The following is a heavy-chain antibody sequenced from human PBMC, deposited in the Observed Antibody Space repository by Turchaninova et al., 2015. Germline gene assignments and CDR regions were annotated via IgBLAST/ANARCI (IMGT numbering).Heavy chain of an antibody. J-gene: IGHJ4*02. CDR3: ARGQYSSSLRFDY. CDR1: GGSFSGYF. Sequence: QVPLPQWGAGLLTPSETLSLTCAVYGGSFSGYFGSWITQPPGKGLEWSGEINHSGSTNYNPSLKSRVTISVDTSKNQFSLKLSSVTAADTAVYYCARGQYSSSLRFDYWGQGTLVTVSS. V-gene: IGHV4-34*01. D-gene: IGHD6-13*01. CDR2: INHSGST.